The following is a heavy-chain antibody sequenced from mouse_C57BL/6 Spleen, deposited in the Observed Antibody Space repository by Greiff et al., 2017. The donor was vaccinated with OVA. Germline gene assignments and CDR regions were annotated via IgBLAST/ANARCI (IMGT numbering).Heavy chain of an antibody. Sequence: VQLQQPGAELVMPGASVKLSCKASGYTFTSYWMHWVKQRPGQGLEWIGEIDPSASYTNYNQKFKGKSTLTVDKSSSTAYMQLSSLPSEDSAVSYYDSAGDYYVTFEYWGKGTTVTVSS. V-gene: IGHV1-69*01. J-gene: IGHJ1*03. CDR2: IDPSASYT. CDR3: DSAGDYYVTFEY. CDR1: GYTFTSYW. D-gene: IGHD1-1*01.